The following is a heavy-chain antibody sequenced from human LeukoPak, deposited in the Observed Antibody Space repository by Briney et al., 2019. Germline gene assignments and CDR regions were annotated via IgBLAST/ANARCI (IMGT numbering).Heavy chain of an antibody. CDR1: GITLSNYA. CDR3: AKRGVVIRVILVGFHKEAYYFDS. CDR2: ISGSGGGT. V-gene: IGHV3-23*01. D-gene: IGHD3-22*01. J-gene: IGHJ4*02. Sequence: GGSLRLSCAVSGITLSNYAMSWVRQAPGKGLEWVAGISGSGGGTNYADSVKGRFTISRDNPKNTLYLQMNNVRADDTAVYFCAKRGVVIRVILVGFHKEAYYFDSWGQGALVTVSS.